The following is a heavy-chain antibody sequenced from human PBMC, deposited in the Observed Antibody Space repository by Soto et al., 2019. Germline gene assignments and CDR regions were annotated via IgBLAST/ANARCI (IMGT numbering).Heavy chain of an antibody. J-gene: IGHJ5*02. CDR2: INHSGST. Sequence: SETLSLTCAVYGGSFSGYYWSWIRQPPGKGLEWIGEINHSGSTNYNPSLKSRVTISVDTSKNQFSLKLSSVTAADTAVYYCARFRTGDRGSWFDPWGQGTLVTVSS. CDR3: ARFRTGDRGSWFDP. CDR1: GGSFSGYY. D-gene: IGHD3-10*01. V-gene: IGHV4-34*01.